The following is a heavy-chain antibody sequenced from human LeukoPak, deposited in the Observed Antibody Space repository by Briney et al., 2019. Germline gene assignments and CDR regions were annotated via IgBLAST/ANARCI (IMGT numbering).Heavy chain of an antibody. D-gene: IGHD3-22*01. CDR3: AGDLPYYYDSSGYYLGAFDI. Sequence: PSETLSLTCTVSGGSISSYYWSWIRQPPGKGLEWIGYIYYSGSTNYNPSLKSRVTISVDTSKNQFSLKLSSVTAADTAVYYCAGDLPYYYDSSGYYLGAFDIWGQGTMVTVSS. J-gene: IGHJ3*02. V-gene: IGHV4-59*01. CDR1: GGSISSYY. CDR2: IYYSGST.